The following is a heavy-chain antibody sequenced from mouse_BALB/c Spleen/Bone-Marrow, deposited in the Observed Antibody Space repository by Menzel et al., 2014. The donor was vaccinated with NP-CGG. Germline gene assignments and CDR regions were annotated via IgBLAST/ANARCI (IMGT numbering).Heavy chain of an antibody. CDR1: GFTFSDFY. D-gene: IGHD1-1*01. V-gene: IGHV7-1*02. Sequence: VQLKESGGGLVQPGGSLRLSCATSGFTFSDFYMEWVRQPPGKRLEWIAASRNKANDYTTEYSASVKGRFIVSRDTSQSILYLQMNALRAEDTAIYYCARDYYGSSYWYFGVWGAGTTVTVSS. CDR2: SRNKANDYTT. J-gene: IGHJ1*01. CDR3: ARDYYGSSYWYFGV.